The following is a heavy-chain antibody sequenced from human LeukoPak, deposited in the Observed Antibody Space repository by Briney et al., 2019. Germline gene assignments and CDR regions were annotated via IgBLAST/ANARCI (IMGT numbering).Heavy chain of an antibody. J-gene: IGHJ3*02. CDR1: GGSISTNMW. V-gene: IGHV4-4*02. CDR3: ARDSSIVGTTGAFDI. Sequence: SGTLSLTCTVSGGSISTNMWWSWVRQTPGKGLEWIGEIYHSGSTNYNPSLKSRVTISLDKSKNQFSPKLGSVTAADTAVYYCARDSSIVGTTGAFDIWGQGTMVTVSS. CDR2: IYHSGST. D-gene: IGHD1-26*01.